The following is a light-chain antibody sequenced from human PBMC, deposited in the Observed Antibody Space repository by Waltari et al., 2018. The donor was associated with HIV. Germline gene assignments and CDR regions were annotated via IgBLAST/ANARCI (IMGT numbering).Light chain of an antibody. V-gene: IGKV3-11*01. CDR1: QSVSSY. CDR2: DAS. Sequence: DIVLTQSPATLSLSPGDRATLSCRASQSVSSYLAWYQEKPGQAPRLLIYDASNRATAIPPRFSGSGSGTDFTLTISSLEPEDFAVYYCQQRSSWPLTFGGGTKVEI. CDR3: QQRSSWPLT. J-gene: IGKJ4*01.